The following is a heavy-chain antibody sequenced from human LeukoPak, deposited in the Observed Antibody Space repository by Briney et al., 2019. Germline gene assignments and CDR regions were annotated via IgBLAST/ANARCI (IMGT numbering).Heavy chain of an antibody. J-gene: IGHJ4*02. CDR2: ISSSSSTI. D-gene: IGHD2-15*01. Sequence: GGSLRLSCAASGFTFSNAWMSWVRQAPGKGLEWVSYISSSSSTIYYADSVKGRFTISRDNAKNSLYLQMNSLRAEDTAVYYCARDSSVAFDYWGQGTLVTVSS. V-gene: IGHV3-48*01. CDR1: GFTFSNAW. CDR3: ARDSSVAFDY.